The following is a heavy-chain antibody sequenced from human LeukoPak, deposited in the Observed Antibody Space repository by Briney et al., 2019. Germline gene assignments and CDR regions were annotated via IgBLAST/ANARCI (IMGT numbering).Heavy chain of an antibody. V-gene: IGHV3-30*18. CDR1: GFTFSSYG. CDR3: AEDQEYGSGSSIDY. Sequence: GGSLRLSCAASGFTFSSYGMHWVRQAPGKGLEWVAVISYDGSNKYYADSAKGRFTISRDNSKNTLYLQMNSLRAEDTAVYYCAEDQEYGSGSSIDYWGQGTLVTVSS. CDR2: ISYDGSNK. J-gene: IGHJ4*02. D-gene: IGHD3-10*01.